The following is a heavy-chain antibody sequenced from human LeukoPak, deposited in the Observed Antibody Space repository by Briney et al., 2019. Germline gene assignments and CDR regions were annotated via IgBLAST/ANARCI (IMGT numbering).Heavy chain of an antibody. CDR1: GFTFDDYG. D-gene: IGHD3-10*01. Sequence: GGSLRLSCAASGFTFDDYGMSWVRQVPEKGLEWVSGIKWNGGSTGYGDSVKGRFTISRDNAKNSLYLQMNSLRAEDTALYYCAKGYYYGSGGNWFDPWGQGTLVTVSS. J-gene: IGHJ5*02. CDR2: IKWNGGST. CDR3: AKGYYYGSGGNWFDP. V-gene: IGHV3-20*04.